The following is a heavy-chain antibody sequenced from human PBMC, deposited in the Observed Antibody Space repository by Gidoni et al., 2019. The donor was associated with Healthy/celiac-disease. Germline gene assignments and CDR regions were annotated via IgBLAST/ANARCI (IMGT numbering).Heavy chain of an antibody. CDR1: GGSFSGYY. J-gene: IGHJ2*01. Sequence: QVQLQQWGAGLFKPSETLSLTCAVYGGSFSGYYWRWLRQPPGKGLEWIGEINHSGSTNYKPSLKSRVTISVDTSKNQFSLKLSSVTAADTAVYYCARRGFDGVRRRIDLWGRGTLVTVSS. CDR3: ARRGFDGVRRRIDL. CDR2: INHSGST. D-gene: IGHD1-1*01. V-gene: IGHV4-34*01.